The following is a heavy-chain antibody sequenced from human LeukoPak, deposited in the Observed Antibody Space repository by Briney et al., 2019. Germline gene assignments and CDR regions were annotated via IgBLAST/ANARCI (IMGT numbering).Heavy chain of an antibody. CDR2: IYHSGST. D-gene: IGHD2-15*01. Sequence: PSGTLSLTCAVSGGSISSSNWWSWVRQPPGKGLEWIGEIYHSGSTNYNPSPKSRVTISVDKSKNQFSLKLSSVTAADTAVYYCARDGICSGGSCYSSRFDPWGQGTLVTVSS. CDR3: ARDGICSGGSCYSSRFDP. CDR1: GGSISSSNW. J-gene: IGHJ5*02. V-gene: IGHV4-4*02.